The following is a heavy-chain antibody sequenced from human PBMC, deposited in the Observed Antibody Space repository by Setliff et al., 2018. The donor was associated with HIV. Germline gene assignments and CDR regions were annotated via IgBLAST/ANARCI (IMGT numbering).Heavy chain of an antibody. J-gene: IGHJ4*01. CDR3: ARQVGEGKWYLDS. CDR2: IFHSGNT. Sequence: SETLSLTCTVSGDSMSSDNYFWVWVRQPPGKGLEWMGNIFHSGNTYHSPSLKSRVTISIDTSENLFSLKLSGVTAADTAIYYCARQVGEGKWYLDSWGHGTLVTVSS. D-gene: IGHD1-26*01. V-gene: IGHV4-39*01. CDR1: GDSMSSDNYF.